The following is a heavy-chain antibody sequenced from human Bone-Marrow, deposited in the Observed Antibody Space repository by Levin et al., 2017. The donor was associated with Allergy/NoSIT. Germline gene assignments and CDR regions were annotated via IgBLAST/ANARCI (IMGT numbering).Heavy chain of an antibody. D-gene: IGHD6-19*01. CDR2: ISGSGGST. V-gene: IGHV3-23*01. J-gene: IGHJ5*02. Sequence: GGSLRLSCVASGFAFGFASNNYAMSWVRQAPGKGLEWVSAISGSGGSTYYADSMKGRFTISRDNSKDTLYLQMNSLRAEDTAVYYCARGSGWGSNYLDPWGLGTLVTVSS. CDR3: ARGSGWGSNYLDP. CDR1: GFAFGFASNNYA.